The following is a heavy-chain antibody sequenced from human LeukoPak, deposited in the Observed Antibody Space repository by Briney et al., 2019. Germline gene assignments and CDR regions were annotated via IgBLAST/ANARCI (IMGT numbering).Heavy chain of an antibody. CDR3: TTDHNSGSYPPLDY. D-gene: IGHD1-26*01. CDR2: IKSKTDGGTT. CDR1: GFTFSNAW. Sequence: PGGSLRLSCAASGFTFSNAWMSWVRQAPGKGLEWVGRIKSKTDGGTTDYAAPVKGRFTISRDDSKNTLYLQMNSLKTEDTAVYYCTTDHNSGSYPPLDYWSQGTLVSVSS. V-gene: IGHV3-15*01. J-gene: IGHJ4*02.